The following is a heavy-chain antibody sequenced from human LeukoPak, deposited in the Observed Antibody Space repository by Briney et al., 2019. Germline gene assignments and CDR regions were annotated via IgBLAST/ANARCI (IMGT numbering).Heavy chain of an antibody. Sequence: GRSLRLSCAASGFTFRSYGMHWVRQAPGKGLEWVAVIWNDGSNKYYADSVKGRFTISRDNSKNTLFLQTNSLRAEDTAVYYCARLSGASHRSFDYWGQGTLVTVSS. D-gene: IGHD6-25*01. V-gene: IGHV3-33*01. CDR1: GFTFRSYG. CDR3: ARLSGASHRSFDY. CDR2: IWNDGSNK. J-gene: IGHJ4*02.